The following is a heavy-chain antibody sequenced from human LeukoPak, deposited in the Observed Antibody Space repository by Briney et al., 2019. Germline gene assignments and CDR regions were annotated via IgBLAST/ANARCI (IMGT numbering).Heavy chain of an antibody. D-gene: IGHD2-21*01. V-gene: IGHV4-59*08. Sequence: PSETLSLTCIVSGGSISGYHWGWVRQPPGKGLEYISFIYYNGDTNYNPSLKSRVTMSADTSKNQFSLKLSSVTAADTAVYYCARLGDCGHDCYSHDYWGQGTLVTVSS. CDR1: GGSISGYH. CDR2: IYYNGDT. J-gene: IGHJ4*02. CDR3: ARLGDCGHDCYSHDY.